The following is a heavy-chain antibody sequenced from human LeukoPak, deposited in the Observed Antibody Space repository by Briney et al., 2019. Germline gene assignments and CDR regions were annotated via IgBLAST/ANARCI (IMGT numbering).Heavy chain of an antibody. J-gene: IGHJ3*02. V-gene: IGHV4-39*07. Sequence: SETLSLTCTVSGGSISSSSYYWGWIRQPPGKGLEWIGSIYYSGSTYYNPSLKSRVTISVDKSKNQFSLKLSSVTAADTAVYYCATYSGNDYDAFDIWGQGTMVIVSS. CDR2: IYYSGST. CDR3: ATYSGNDYDAFDI. D-gene: IGHD5-12*01. CDR1: GGSISSSSYY.